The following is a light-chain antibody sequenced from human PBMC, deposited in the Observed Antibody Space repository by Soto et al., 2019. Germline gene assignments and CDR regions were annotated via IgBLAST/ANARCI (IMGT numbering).Light chain of an antibody. CDR3: QQRSNWPLT. CDR1: QSVSSY. CDR2: DAS. Sequence: EIVLTQSPATLSLSPGERATLSCRASQSVSSYLAWYQQKPGQAPRLLIYDASNRATGIPARFSGSGSGTDFIPTISSIEPADFAVYYCQQRSNWPLTFGGGTKVEIK. J-gene: IGKJ4*01. V-gene: IGKV3-11*01.